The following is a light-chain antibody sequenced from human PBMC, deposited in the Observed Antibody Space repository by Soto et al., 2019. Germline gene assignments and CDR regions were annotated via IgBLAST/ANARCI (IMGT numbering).Light chain of an antibody. CDR1: QGISND. Sequence: DIQLTQSPSFLSASVGDRVTITCRASQGISNDLAWYQQNPGLAPKLLIYAASALQSGVPSRFSGSGSGTEFTLTVNTLQPEDFATYYCQQLNSFPPRFGGGTKVENK. CDR3: QQLNSFPPR. V-gene: IGKV1-9*01. CDR2: AAS. J-gene: IGKJ4*02.